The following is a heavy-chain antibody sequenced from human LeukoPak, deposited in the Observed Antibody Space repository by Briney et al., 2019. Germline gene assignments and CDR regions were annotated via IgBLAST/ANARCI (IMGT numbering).Heavy chain of an antibody. V-gene: IGHV3-48*03. Sequence: WGSLRLSCAASGFTSSSYEMNWVRQAPGKGLEWVSYISSSGSTIYYADSVKGRFTISRDNAKNSLYLQMNSLRAEDTAVYYCARVAGGTQWLRGEGWFDPWGQGTLVTVSS. CDR2: ISSSGSTI. CDR3: ARVAGGTQWLRGEGWFDP. D-gene: IGHD5-12*01. J-gene: IGHJ5*02. CDR1: GFTSSSYE.